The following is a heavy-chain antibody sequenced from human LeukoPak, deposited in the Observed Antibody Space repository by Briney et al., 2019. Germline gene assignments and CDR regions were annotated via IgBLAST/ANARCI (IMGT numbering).Heavy chain of an antibody. CDR3: AKDLHYYDFWSGYYYYYGMDV. CDR2: ISGSGGST. D-gene: IGHD3-3*01. Sequence: GGSLRLSCAASGFTFSSYAMSWVRQAPGKGLEWVSAISGSGGSTYYADSVKGRFTISRDNPKNTLYLQMNSLRAEDTAVYYCAKDLHYYDFWSGYYYYYGMDVWGQGTTVTVSS. CDR1: GFTFSSYA. V-gene: IGHV3-23*01. J-gene: IGHJ6*02.